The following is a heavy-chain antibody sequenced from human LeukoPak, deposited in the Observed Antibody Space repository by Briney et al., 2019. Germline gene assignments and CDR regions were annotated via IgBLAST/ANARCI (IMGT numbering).Heavy chain of an antibody. D-gene: IGHD2-2*01. CDR1: GWSFNDYY. Sequence: SETPSLTCAAYGWSFNDYYWNWIRQPPGKGLEWIGEINARGDTNYNPSLKSRVTISVDTSKKQFSLRLTSMIAADTALYYCARGQVPAARGYNWFDPWGQGTLVTVSS. J-gene: IGHJ5*02. CDR2: INARGDT. CDR3: ARGQVPAARGYNWFDP. V-gene: IGHV4-34*01.